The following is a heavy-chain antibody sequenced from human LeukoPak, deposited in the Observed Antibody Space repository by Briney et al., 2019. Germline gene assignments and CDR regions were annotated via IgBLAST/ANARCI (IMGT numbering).Heavy chain of an antibody. CDR1: GGSISSYY. J-gene: IGHJ3*02. CDR3: ARDLRNDYVWGSYRRDAFDI. D-gene: IGHD3-16*02. Sequence: SETLSLTCTVSGGSISSYYWSWIRQPAGKGLEWIGRIYTSGSTNYNPSLKSRVTMSVDTSENQFSLKLSSVTAADTAVYYCARDLRNDYVWGSYRRDAFDIWGQGTMVTVSS. V-gene: IGHV4-4*07. CDR2: IYTSGST.